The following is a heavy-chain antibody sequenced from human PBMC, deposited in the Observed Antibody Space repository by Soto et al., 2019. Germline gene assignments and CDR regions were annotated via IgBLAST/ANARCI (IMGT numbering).Heavy chain of an antibody. D-gene: IGHD5-12*01. CDR3: ARPARDGYNYDY. J-gene: IGHJ4*02. Sequence: EVHLLESGGDLVQPGGSLRLSCAASGFTFSSYAMNWVRQAPGKGLEWVSGISDSGTTTYYADSVKGRFTISRDNAKNTLYLQMNSLRAEDTALYYCARPARDGYNYDYWGQGTLVTVSS. V-gene: IGHV3-23*01. CDR2: ISDSGTTT. CDR1: GFTFSSYA.